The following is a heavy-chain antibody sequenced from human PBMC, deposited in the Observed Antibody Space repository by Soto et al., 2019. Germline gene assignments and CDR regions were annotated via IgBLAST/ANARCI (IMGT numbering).Heavy chain of an antibody. D-gene: IGHD5-12*01. V-gene: IGHV3-23*01. CDR3: AKAGSWLQLLDY. CDR1: GFTFSSYA. Sequence: LRLSCAASGFTFSSYAMSWVRQAPGKGLEWVSAISGSGGSTYYADSVKGRFTISRDNSKNTLYLQMNSLRAEDTAVYYCAKAGSWLQLLDYWGQGTLVTVSS. CDR2: ISGSGGST. J-gene: IGHJ4*02.